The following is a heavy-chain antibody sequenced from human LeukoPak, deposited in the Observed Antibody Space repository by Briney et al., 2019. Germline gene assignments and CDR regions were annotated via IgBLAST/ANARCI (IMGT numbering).Heavy chain of an antibody. Sequence: PSQTLSLTCTVSGGSISSGGYYWSWIRQHPGKGLEWIGYIYYNGSTYYNPSLKSRVTISVDTSKNHLSLKLSSVTAADTAVYYCARGDYGDYHADAFDIWGQGTMVTVSS. CDR3: ARGDYGDYHADAFDI. CDR2: IYYNGST. J-gene: IGHJ3*02. D-gene: IGHD4-17*01. CDR1: GGSISSGGYY. V-gene: IGHV4-31*03.